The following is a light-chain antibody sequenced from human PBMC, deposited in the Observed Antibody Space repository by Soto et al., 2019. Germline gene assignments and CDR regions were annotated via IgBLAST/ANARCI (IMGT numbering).Light chain of an antibody. J-gene: IGKJ1*01. Sequence: EVVMTRSPASLSASPGEVVTLSCRASQNIRSSLAWYQQRPGQAPRLLIYDASTRATGIPPRFSGGGSGTEFTVTISSLQSEDFAVYSCLQYHNLWAFGQGTKVDI. CDR2: DAS. V-gene: IGKV3-15*01. CDR3: LQYHNLWA. CDR1: QNIRSS.